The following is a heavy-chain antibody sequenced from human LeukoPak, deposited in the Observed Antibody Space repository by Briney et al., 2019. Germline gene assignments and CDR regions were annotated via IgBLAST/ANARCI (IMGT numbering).Heavy chain of an antibody. CDR2: IVYDGSNE. CDR3: ARSPDRYCSGDNCSLDP. CDR1: GFTFSSNA. V-gene: IGHV3-30-3*01. J-gene: IGHJ5*02. D-gene: IGHD2-15*01. Sequence: GRSLRLSCVASGFTFSSNAMHWVRQAPGKGLEWVAVIVYDGSNEYYADSVKGRFTISRDNAKNSLYLQMNSLRAEDTAVYYCARSPDRYCSGDNCSLDPWGQGTLVTVSS.